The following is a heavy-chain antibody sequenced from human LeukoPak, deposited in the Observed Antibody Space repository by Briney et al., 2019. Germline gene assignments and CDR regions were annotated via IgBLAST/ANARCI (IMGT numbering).Heavy chain of an antibody. J-gene: IGHJ6*03. D-gene: IGHD3-3*01. CDR1: GGSISSYY. Sequence: SETLSLTCTVSGGSISSYYWSWIRQPPGKGLEWIGYIYYSGSTNYNPSLKSRVTISVDTSKNQFSLRLTSVTAADTAVYYCARGGSYYDSWSGYYVYYYYMDVWGKGTTVTVSS. CDR2: IYYSGST. V-gene: IGHV4-59*01. CDR3: ARGGSYYDSWSGYYVYYYYMDV.